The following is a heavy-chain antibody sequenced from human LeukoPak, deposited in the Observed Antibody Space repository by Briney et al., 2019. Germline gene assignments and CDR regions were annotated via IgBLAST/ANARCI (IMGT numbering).Heavy chain of an antibody. CDR1: GGSFSGYY. D-gene: IGHD3-10*01. J-gene: IGHJ5*02. Sequence: SETLSLTCAVYGGSFSGYYWSWIRQPPGKGLEWIGEINHSGSTNYNPSLKSRVTISVDTSKNQFSLKLSSVTAADTAVYYCARHGFGVWGNWFDPWGQGTLVTVSS. CDR2: INHSGST. CDR3: ARHGFGVWGNWFDP. V-gene: IGHV4-34*01.